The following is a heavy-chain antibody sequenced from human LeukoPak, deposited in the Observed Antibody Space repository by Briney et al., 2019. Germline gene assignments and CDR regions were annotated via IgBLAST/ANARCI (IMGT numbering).Heavy chain of an antibody. J-gene: IGHJ5*02. V-gene: IGHV4-59*01. CDR1: GGSIISYY. D-gene: IGHD3-3*01. CDR2: IYYSGST. CDR3: ARAPYYDFWSGYGYWFDP. Sequence: SETLSLTCTVSGGSIISYYWSWMRQPPGKGLEWIGYIYYSGSTNYNPSLKSRVTISVDTSKNQFSLKLSSVTAADTAVYYCARAPYYDFWSGYGYWFDPWGQGTLVTVS.